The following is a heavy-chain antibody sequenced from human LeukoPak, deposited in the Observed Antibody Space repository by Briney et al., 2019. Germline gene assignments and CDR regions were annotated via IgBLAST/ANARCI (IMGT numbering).Heavy chain of an antibody. CDR1: GFTFTSSA. CDR3: ATDLRGPEWPR. CDR2: IVVGSGNT. J-gene: IGHJ4*02. V-gene: IGHV1-58*01. D-gene: IGHD5-12*01. Sequence: SVKVSCKASGFTFTSSAVQWVRQARGQRLEWIGWIVVGSGNTNYAQKFQGRVTMTEDTSTDTAYMELSSLRSEDTAVYYCATDLRGPEWPRWGQGTLVTVSS.